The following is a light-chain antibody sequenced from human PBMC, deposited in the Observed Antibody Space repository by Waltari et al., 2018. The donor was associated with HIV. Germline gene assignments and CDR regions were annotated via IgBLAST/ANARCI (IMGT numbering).Light chain of an antibody. CDR1: TSDVGGYNY. CDR2: EVS. Sequence: QSALTQPPSASGSPGQSVTISCTGTTSDVGGYNYVSWYQHHPGKAPKLMIYEVSKRPSGVPDRFAVSKSGNTASLTVSGLQADDEADYYCSSYAGNNILVFGGGTKLTVL. V-gene: IGLV2-8*01. J-gene: IGLJ2*01. CDR3: SSYAGNNILV.